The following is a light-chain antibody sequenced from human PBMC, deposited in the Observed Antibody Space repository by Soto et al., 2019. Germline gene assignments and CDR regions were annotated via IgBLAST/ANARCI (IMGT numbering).Light chain of an antibody. CDR2: DVF. CDR3: LSYVGRETGV. J-gene: IGLJ1*01. Sequence: QSALTQPPSASGSPGQSVTISCTGTSNDIGAYNYVSWYQHHPGKVPKLLIYDVFRRPSGVPDRFSASKSGNTASLTVSGLQPEDEADYYCLSYVGRETGVFGSGTKVTVL. CDR1: SNDIGAYNY. V-gene: IGLV2-8*01.